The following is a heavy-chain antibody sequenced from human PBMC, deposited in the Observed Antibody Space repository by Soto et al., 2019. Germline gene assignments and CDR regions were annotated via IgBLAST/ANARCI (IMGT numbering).Heavy chain of an antibody. D-gene: IGHD6-13*01. J-gene: IGHJ4*02. CDR1: GFTVSSNY. CDR3: AREYSSSWYPFDY. CDR2: IWYDGSNK. V-gene: IGHV3-33*08. Sequence: GSLRLSCAASGFTVSSNYMSWVRQAPGKGLEWVAVIWYDGSNKYYADSVKGRFTISRDNSKNTLYLQMNSLRAEDTAVYYCAREYSSSWYPFDYWGQGTLVTVSS.